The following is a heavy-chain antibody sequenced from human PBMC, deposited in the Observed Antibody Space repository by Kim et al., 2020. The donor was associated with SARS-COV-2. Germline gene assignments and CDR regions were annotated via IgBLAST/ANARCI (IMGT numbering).Heavy chain of an antibody. CDR3: ATLGKKYGNSIDF. D-gene: IGHD1-1*01. V-gene: IGHV4-31*02. J-gene: IGHJ4*02. Sequence: YYSPSLRSRVAISVDTSQNQFSLRLNSVTAADTAVYFCATLGKKYGNSIDFWGQGTLVTVSS.